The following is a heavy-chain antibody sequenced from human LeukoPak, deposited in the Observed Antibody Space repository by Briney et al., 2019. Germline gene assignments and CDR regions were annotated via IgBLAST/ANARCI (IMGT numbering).Heavy chain of an antibody. CDR3: AREEDTISRLPFDP. Sequence: GASVKVSCKASGYTFTSYGISWVRQAPGQGLEWMGWISAYSGNTNYAQKLQGRVTMTTDTSTSTAYMELRSLRSDDTAVYYCAREEDTISRLPFDPWGQGTLVTVSS. J-gene: IGHJ5*02. D-gene: IGHD3-9*01. CDR2: ISAYSGNT. V-gene: IGHV1-18*01. CDR1: GYTFTSYG.